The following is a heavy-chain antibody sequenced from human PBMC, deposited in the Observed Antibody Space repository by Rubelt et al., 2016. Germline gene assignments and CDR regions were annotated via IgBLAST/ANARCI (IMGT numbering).Heavy chain of an antibody. CDR1: GGSISSSSYY. Sequence: QLQLQESGPGLVKPSETLSLTCTVSGGSISSSSYYWGWIRQPPGKGLEWIGSIYYSGSTYYNPSLKGRVTISVDTCKNQFSLKLSSVTAADTAVDYCARHDYGGKMASFDYWGQGTLVTVSS. CDR2: IYYSGST. J-gene: IGHJ4*02. CDR3: ARHDYGGKMASFDY. V-gene: IGHV4-39*01. D-gene: IGHD4-23*01.